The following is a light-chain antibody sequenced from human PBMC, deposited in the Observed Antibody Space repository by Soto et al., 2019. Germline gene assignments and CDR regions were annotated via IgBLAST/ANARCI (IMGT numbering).Light chain of an antibody. Sequence: QSALTQPASVSGSPGQSITISCTGTSSDGGGYNYVSWYQQHPGKAPKLMIYEVSNRPSGVSNRFSGSKSGNTASLTISGLQAEDEADYYFSSYTSSSTLVFGGGTKVTVL. CDR2: EVS. CDR3: SSYTSSSTLV. CDR1: SSDGGGYNY. V-gene: IGLV2-14*01. J-gene: IGLJ3*02.